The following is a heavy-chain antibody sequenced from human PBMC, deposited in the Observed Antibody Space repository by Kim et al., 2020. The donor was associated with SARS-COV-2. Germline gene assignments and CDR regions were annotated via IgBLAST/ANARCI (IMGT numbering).Heavy chain of an antibody. CDR2: ISGSGGT. D-gene: IGHD1-26*01. Sequence: GGSLRLSCAASGLTFSSYAMSWVRQAPGKGLEWVSAISGSGGTHYADFVKGRFTISRDNSKNTLYLQMNSLRAEDTPVYYCAKEALVGAGLFDYWGQGTLVTVSS. CDR1: GLTFSSYA. V-gene: IGHV3-23*01. CDR3: AKEALVGAGLFDY. J-gene: IGHJ4*02.